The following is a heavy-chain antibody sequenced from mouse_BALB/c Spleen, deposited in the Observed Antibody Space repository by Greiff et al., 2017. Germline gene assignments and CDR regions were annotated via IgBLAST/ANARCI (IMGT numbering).Heavy chain of an antibody. CDR1: GYSFTSYW. J-gene: IGHJ4*01. D-gene: IGHD2-1*01. CDR2: IHPSDSET. V-gene: IGHV1-61*01. Sequence: QVHVKQSGAELVRPGASVKLSCKASGYSFTSYWMNWVKQRPGQGLEWIGMIHPSDSETRLNQKFKDKATLTVDKSSSTAYMQLSSPTSEDSAVYYCARGGPLGNYGAMDYWGQGTSVTVSS. CDR3: ARGGPLGNYGAMDY.